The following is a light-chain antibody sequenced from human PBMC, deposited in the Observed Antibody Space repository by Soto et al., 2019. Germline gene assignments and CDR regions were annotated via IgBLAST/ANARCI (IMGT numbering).Light chain of an antibody. J-gene: IGKJ1*01. CDR2: GAS. CDR3: QQFATSPPTWT. Sequence: EIVFTQSPGTRSLSPGERATLSCRASQSVDSSYLAWYQQIPGQAPRLLIYGASSRATGIPDRFSGSGSGTDFTLTISRLEPEDFAVYYCQQFATSPPTWTFGQGTKVDIK. V-gene: IGKV3-20*01. CDR1: QSVDSSY.